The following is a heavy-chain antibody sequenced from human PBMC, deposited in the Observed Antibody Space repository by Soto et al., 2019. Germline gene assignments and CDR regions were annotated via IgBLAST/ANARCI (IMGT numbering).Heavy chain of an antibody. CDR2: IYYSGST. CDR1: GGSISSYY. J-gene: IGHJ5*02. Sequence: SETLSLTCTVSGGSISSYYWSWIRQPPGKGLEWIGYIYYSGSTKYNPSLKSRVTISVDTSKNQFSLKLSSVTAADAAVYYCARVGCSSTSCYAWDNWFDPWGQGTLVTVSS. CDR3: ARVGCSSTSCYAWDNWFDP. V-gene: IGHV4-59*01. D-gene: IGHD2-2*01.